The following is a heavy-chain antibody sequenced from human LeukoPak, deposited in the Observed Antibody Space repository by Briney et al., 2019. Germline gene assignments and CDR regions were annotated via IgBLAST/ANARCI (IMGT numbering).Heavy chain of an antibody. CDR3: ARHSGVAGTRIYYYYMDV. V-gene: IGHV4-39*01. D-gene: IGHD6-19*01. Sequence: SETLSLTCTVSGGSISSSNYYWGWIRQPPGKGLECIGSIYYSGSTNYNPSLKSRVTISVDTSKNQFSLKLSSVTAADTAVYYCARHSGVAGTRIYYYYMDVWGKGTTVTISS. J-gene: IGHJ6*03. CDR2: IYYSGST. CDR1: GGSISSSNYY.